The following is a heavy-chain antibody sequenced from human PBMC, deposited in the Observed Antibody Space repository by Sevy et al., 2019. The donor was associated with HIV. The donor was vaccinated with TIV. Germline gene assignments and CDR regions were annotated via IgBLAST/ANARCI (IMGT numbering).Heavy chain of an antibody. Sequence: GGSLRLSCAASGFTFFAYTMHWVRQAPGKGLEWVALISYDINNKYYADSVKGRFTISRDNSKNTLYLQMNSLRAEDTAVYYCAKVHRLLWFGELFYFDYWGQGTLVTVSS. CDR3: AKVHRLLWFGELFYFDY. J-gene: IGHJ4*02. V-gene: IGHV3-30-3*01. CDR1: GFTFFAYT. D-gene: IGHD3-10*01. CDR2: ISYDINNK.